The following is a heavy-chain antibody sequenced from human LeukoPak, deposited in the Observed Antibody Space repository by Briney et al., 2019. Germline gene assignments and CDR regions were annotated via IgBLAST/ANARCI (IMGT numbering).Heavy chain of an antibody. CDR2: IRSKANSYAT. Sequence: PGGSLRLSWAASGFTFSGSAMHWVRQASGKELEWVGRIRSKANSYATAYAASVKGRFTISRDDSKNTAYLQMNSLKTEDTAVYYCTIVGATTGDYWGQGTLVTVTS. CDR3: TIVGATTGDY. CDR1: GFTFSGSA. D-gene: IGHD1-26*01. J-gene: IGHJ4*02. V-gene: IGHV3-73*01.